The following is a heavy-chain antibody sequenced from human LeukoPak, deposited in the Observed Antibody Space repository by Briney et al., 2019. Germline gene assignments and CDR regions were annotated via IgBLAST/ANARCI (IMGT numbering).Heavy chain of an antibody. CDR1: GYTFTSYG. D-gene: IGHD3-22*01. J-gene: IGHJ4*02. V-gene: IGHV1-18*01. CDR3: ARDRRPNSGIVVVIPDY. CDR2: ISAYNGNT. Sequence: RASVKVSCKASGYTFTSYGISWVRQAPGQGLEWMGWISAYNGNTNYAQKLRGRVTMTTDTSTSTAYMELRSLRSDDTAVYYCARDRRPNSGIVVVIPDYWGQGTLVTVSS.